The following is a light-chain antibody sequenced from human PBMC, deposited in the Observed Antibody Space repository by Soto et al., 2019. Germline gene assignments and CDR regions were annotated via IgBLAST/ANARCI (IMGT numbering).Light chain of an antibody. Sequence: DIQMTQSPSSVSASVGDRVTITCRASQSIDTYLNWFQQKPGKAPKLLICAASSLQSGVPSRFSGSGSGTEFTLTISCLQSEDFATYYCQQYYSYPITFGQGTRLEIK. J-gene: IGKJ5*01. CDR1: QSIDTY. V-gene: IGKV1-39*01. CDR3: QQYYSYPIT. CDR2: AAS.